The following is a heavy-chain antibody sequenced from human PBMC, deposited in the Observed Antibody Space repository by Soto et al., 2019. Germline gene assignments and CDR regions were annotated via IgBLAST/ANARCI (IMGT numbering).Heavy chain of an antibody. CDR1: GFTFSSYG. J-gene: IGHJ4*02. D-gene: IGHD2-15*01. Sequence: QVQLVESGGGVVQPGGSLRLSCAASGFTFSSYGMQWVRQSPGEGLEWVAIMAHDGSDQYYGDSVKGRFTISRANSKNTLSLQMDSLRPEDTAAYYCARSSGGSSYYPPDYWGQGTLVTVSS. CDR2: MAHDGSDQ. CDR3: ARSSGGSSYYPPDY. V-gene: IGHV3-30*03.